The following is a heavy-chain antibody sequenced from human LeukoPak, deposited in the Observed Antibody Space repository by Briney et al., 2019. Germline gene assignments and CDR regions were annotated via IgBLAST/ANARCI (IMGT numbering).Heavy chain of an antibody. CDR2: IYYSGST. CDR3: ARRSPITMVRGVMRGYYFDY. V-gene: IGHV4-39*01. Sequence: SETLSLTCTVSGGSISSSSYYWGWIRQPPGNGLEWIGSIYYSGSTYYNPSLKSRVTISVDTSKNQFSLKLSSVTAADTAVYYCARRSPITMVRGVMRGYYFDYWGQGTLVTVSS. D-gene: IGHD3-10*01. J-gene: IGHJ4*02. CDR1: GGSISSSSYY.